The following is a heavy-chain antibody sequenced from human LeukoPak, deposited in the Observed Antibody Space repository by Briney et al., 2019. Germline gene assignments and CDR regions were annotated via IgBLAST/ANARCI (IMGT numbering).Heavy chain of an antibody. J-gene: IGHJ4*02. CDR2: IYSGGST. V-gene: IGHV3-66*04. CDR3: GKLFYSSGMYHFDY. CDR1: GFSVSNNY. Sequence: PGGSLRLSCAASGFSVSNNYMSWVRQAPGKGLEWVSVIYSGGSTFYADSVKGRFTISRDNSKNTLYLQMNSLRAEDTAVFYCGKLFYSSGMYHFDYWGQGTLVTVSS. D-gene: IGHD3-10*01.